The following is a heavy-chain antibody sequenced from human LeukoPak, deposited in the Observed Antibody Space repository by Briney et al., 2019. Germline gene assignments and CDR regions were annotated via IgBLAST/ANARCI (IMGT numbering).Heavy chain of an antibody. CDR2: IYYSGST. CDR3: AFISGGGYCSGGSCQPSFYLDY. V-gene: IGHV4-31*03. CDR1: GGSISSGGYY. J-gene: IGHJ4*02. Sequence: SQTLSLTCTVSGGSISSGGYYWSWIRQHPGKGLERIGYIYYSGSTYYNPPLKSRVTISVDTSKNQFSLKLSSVTAADTAVYYCAFISGGGYCSGGSCQPSFYLDYWGQGTLVTVSS. D-gene: IGHD2-15*01.